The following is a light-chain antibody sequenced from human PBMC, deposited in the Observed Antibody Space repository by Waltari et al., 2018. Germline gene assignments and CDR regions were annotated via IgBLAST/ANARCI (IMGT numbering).Light chain of an antibody. V-gene: IGKV3-11*01. J-gene: IGKJ1*01. CDR2: DAS. Sequence: EIVLTQSPATLSLSPGERASLSCRASQSISSYLAWYQQKPGQAPRLLIYDASTRATGIPARFSGSGSGTDFTLIISSLEPEDFAVYYCQQYGSSPTFGQGTKVEIK. CDR1: QSISSY. CDR3: QQYGSSPT.